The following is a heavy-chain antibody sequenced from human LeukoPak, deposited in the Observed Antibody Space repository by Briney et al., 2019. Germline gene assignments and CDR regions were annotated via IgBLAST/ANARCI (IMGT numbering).Heavy chain of an antibody. Sequence: VWIGYFHNSGTSTYNPSLKSRVTISAHTSKNQFSLKLNSLTTADTAVYYCTRGAGWLIDYWGQGILVTVSS. J-gene: IGHJ4*02. CDR2: FHNSGTS. V-gene: IGHV4-59*09. CDR3: TRGAGWLIDY. D-gene: IGHD3-16*01.